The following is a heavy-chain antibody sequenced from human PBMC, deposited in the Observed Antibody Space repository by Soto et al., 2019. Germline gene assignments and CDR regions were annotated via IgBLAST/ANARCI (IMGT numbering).Heavy chain of an antibody. J-gene: IGHJ5*02. CDR3: ARVPTQGWFDP. Sequence: QVQLQESGPGLVRPSETLSLTCSVSGSSISSDYWSWVRQSPGGGLEWIGYIFHSGRTTYNPPLKSRVTISDDKSKNQVSLNLTSVTASDTAVYFCARVPTQGWFDPWGQGTLVTVSS. CDR2: IFHSGRT. V-gene: IGHV4-59*01. CDR1: GSSISSDY.